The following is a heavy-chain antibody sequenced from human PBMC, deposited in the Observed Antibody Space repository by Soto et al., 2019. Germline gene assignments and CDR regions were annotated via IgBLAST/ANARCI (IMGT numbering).Heavy chain of an antibody. V-gene: IGHV3-48*04. Sequence: EVQLVESGGGLVQPGGSLRLSCAASGFTFSSYSMNWVRQAPGKGLEWVSYMSSSSSTIYYADSVKGRFTISRDNAKNSMYFQKNSLRAEDTAVYYCVRDGPPDDYWGQGTLVTVSS. CDR2: MSSSSSTI. CDR1: GFTFSSYS. J-gene: IGHJ4*02. CDR3: VRDGPPDDY.